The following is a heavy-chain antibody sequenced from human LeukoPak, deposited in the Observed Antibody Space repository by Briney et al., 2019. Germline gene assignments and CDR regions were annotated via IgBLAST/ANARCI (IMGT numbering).Heavy chain of an antibody. CDR2: IYHSGST. J-gene: IGHJ4*02. V-gene: IGHV4-30-2*01. Sequence: SETLSLTCAVSGGSISSGGYSWRWIRQPPGKGLEWIGYIYHSGSTYYNPSLKSRVTISVDRSKNQFSLKLSSVTAADTAVYYCARGGGYRYYFDYWGQGTLVTVSS. CDR3: ARGGGYRYYFDY. D-gene: IGHD3-16*02. CDR1: GGSISSGGYS.